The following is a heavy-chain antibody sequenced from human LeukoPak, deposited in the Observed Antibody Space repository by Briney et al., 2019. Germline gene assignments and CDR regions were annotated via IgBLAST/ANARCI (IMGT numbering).Heavy chain of an antibody. Sequence: GGSLRLSSAASGFTFSSYAMSWVRQAPGKGLEWVSAISGSGGSTYYADSVKGRFTISRDNSKNTLYLQMSSLRAEDTAVYYCALAGDRIGRNAFDIWGQGTMVTVSS. CDR1: GFTFSSYA. D-gene: IGHD3-10*01. J-gene: IGHJ3*02. CDR2: ISGSGGST. CDR3: ALAGDRIGRNAFDI. V-gene: IGHV3-23*01.